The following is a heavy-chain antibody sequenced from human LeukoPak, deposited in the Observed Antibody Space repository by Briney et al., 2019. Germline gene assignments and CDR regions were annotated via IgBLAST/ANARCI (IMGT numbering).Heavy chain of an antibody. D-gene: IGHD2-2*02. CDR3: ARDRGYCSSTSCYRFRFDP. CDR1: GFTFSSYS. J-gene: IGHJ5*02. V-gene: IGHV3-21*01. Sequence: GGSLRLSCAASGFTFSSYSMNWVRQAPGTGLEWVSSITSNTNYIYYADSVKGRFTISRDNAKNTLYLQMNSLRAEDTAVYYCARDRGYCSSTSCYRFRFDPWGQGTLVTVSS. CDR2: ITSNTNYI.